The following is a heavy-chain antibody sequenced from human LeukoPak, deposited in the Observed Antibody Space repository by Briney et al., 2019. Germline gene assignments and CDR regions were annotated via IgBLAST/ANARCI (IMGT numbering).Heavy chain of an antibody. Sequence: SVKVSCKASGGTFSSYAISWVRQAPGQGLEWMGGIIPIFGTANYAQKFQGRVTITADESTSTAYMELSSLRSEDTAVYYCARAGIHITMVRGVTSVPYCYMDVWGKGTTVTVSS. J-gene: IGHJ6*03. D-gene: IGHD3-10*01. CDR2: IIPIFGTA. V-gene: IGHV1-69*13. CDR3: ARAGIHITMVRGVTSVPYCYMDV. CDR1: GGTFSSYA.